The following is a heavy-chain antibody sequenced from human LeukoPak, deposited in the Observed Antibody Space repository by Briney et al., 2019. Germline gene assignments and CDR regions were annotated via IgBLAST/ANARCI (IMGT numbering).Heavy chain of an antibody. D-gene: IGHD3-10*01. V-gene: IGHV3-74*01. CDR1: GFTFSSYW. J-gene: IGHJ4*02. Sequence: GGSLRLSCAASGFTFSSYWMHWVRQAPGKGLVWVSRINSDGSSTTYADSVKGRFTISRDSAKNTLYLQMNSPRAEDTAVYYCARVITMVRGVFDYWGQGTLVTVSS. CDR2: INSDGSST. CDR3: ARVITMVRGVFDY.